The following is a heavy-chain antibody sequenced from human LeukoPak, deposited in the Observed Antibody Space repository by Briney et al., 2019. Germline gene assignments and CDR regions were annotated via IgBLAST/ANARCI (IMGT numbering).Heavy chain of an antibody. D-gene: IGHD6-13*01. CDR1: GFTFNDYA. Sequence: GGSLRLSCAASGFTFNDYAMPWVRQAPGKGLEWVSGISWNSGIIDYADSVKGRFAISRDNSKNTLYLQMNSLRGEDTAVYYCASHWAQQLVSDYWGQGTLVTVSS. J-gene: IGHJ4*02. V-gene: IGHV3-9*01. CDR3: ASHWAQQLVSDY. CDR2: ISWNSGII.